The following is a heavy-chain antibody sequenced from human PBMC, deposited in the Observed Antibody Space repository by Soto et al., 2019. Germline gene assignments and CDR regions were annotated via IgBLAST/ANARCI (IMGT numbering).Heavy chain of an antibody. CDR3: ERGGDSYGDDY. J-gene: IGHJ4*02. CDR2: ISAYNGDT. Sequence: QVQLVQSGGEVKKPGASVKVSCKASGYTFTSFGITWVRQAPGHGLEWMGWISAYNGDTKYAQKVQGRVTMTTDTATNTAHMELRSLRPDDTAVYYCERGGDSYGDDYWGQGTLVTVSS. D-gene: IGHD5-18*01. V-gene: IGHV1-18*01. CDR1: GYTFTSFG.